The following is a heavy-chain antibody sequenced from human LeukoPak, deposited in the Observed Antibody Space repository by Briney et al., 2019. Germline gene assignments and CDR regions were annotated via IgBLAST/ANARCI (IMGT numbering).Heavy chain of an antibody. J-gene: IGHJ6*02. Sequence: RASVKVSCKASGYSFSSYGISWVRQAPGQGLEWMGWISGYNGNLNYAQKFQGRVSMTADTSTTTAYMELRSLRLDDTAVYFCARDSSYYESCGRDVWGQGTTVTVSS. CDR3: ARDSSYYESCGRDV. CDR1: GYSFSSYG. V-gene: IGHV1-18*01. D-gene: IGHD3-22*01. CDR2: ISGYNGNL.